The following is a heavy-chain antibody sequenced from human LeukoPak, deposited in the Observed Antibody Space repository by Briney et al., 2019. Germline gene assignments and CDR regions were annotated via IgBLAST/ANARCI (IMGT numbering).Heavy chain of an antibody. V-gene: IGHV3-30-3*01. CDR1: GFTFSSYA. D-gene: IGHD3-22*01. Sequence: TGGSLRLSCAASGFTFSSYAMHWVRQAPGKGLEWVAVISYDGSNKYYADSVKGRFTISRDNSKNTLYLQMNSLRAEDTAVYYCAREDYYDSSGNYAFDIWGQGTMVTVSS. CDR3: AREDYYDSSGNYAFDI. J-gene: IGHJ3*02. CDR2: ISYDGSNK.